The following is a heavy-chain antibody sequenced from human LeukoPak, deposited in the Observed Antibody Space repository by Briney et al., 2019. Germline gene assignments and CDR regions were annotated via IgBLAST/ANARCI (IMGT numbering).Heavy chain of an antibody. V-gene: IGHV1-46*01. Sequence: ASVKVSCKASGYTFTSYYMHWVRQAPGQGLEWMGMIYPRDGSTSYAQKFQGRVTVTRDTSTSTVHMEPSGLRSEATAVYYCARDQEGFDYWGQGTLVTVSS. CDR2: IYPRDGST. J-gene: IGHJ4*02. CDR3: ARDQEGFDY. CDR1: GYTFTSYY.